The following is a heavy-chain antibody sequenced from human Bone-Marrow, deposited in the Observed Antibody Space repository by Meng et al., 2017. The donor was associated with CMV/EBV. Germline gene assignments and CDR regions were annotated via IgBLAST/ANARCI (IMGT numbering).Heavy chain of an antibody. CDR2: IYSGGST. V-gene: IGHV3-53*01. J-gene: IGHJ6*02. D-gene: IGHD3-3*01. CDR3: ARENLRSLDV. CDR1: GFTFSSYA. Sequence: GESLKISCAASGFTFSSYAMSWVRQAPGKGLEWVSVIYSGGSTYYADSVKGRFTISRDNSKNTLYLQMNSLRAEDTAVYYCARENLRSLDVWGQGTTVTVSS.